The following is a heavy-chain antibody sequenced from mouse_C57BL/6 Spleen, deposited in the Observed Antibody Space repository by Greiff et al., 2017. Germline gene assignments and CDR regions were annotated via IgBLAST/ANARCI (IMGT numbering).Heavy chain of an antibody. J-gene: IGHJ2*01. Sequence: VQLQQSGPELVKPGASVKMSCKASGYTFTDYNMHWVKQSHGKSLEWIGYINPNNGGTSYNQKFKGKATLTVNKSSRTAYMELRSLTSEDAAVYYCARGDYGNPLDYWGQGTTLTVSS. CDR1: GYTFTDYN. CDR2: INPNNGGT. D-gene: IGHD2-1*01. CDR3: ARGDYGNPLDY. V-gene: IGHV1-22*01.